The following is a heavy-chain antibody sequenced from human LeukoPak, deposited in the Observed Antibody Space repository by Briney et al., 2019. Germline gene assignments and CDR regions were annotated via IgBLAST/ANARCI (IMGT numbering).Heavy chain of an antibody. V-gene: IGHV4-39*07. J-gene: IGHJ4*02. Sequence: PSETLSLTCTVAGGFISGSSYYWGWVRQPPGKGLEWIGSIYYGVSTYYNPSLKSRVTISVDTSKNQFSLNLRAVTAADTAVYYCASPQNFTGLWPILFKYWGQGTLVTVSS. CDR1: GGFISGSSYY. D-gene: IGHD3-16*01. CDR2: IYYGVST. CDR3: ASPQNFTGLWPILFKY.